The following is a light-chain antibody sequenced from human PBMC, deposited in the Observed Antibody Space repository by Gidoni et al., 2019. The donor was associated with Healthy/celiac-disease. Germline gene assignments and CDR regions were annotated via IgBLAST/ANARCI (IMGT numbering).Light chain of an antibody. CDR3: KQYNSYSRT. J-gene: IGKJ1*01. V-gene: IGKV1-5*03. Sequence: DIQMTQSPSTLSASVGDRVTITCRASQSISSWLAWYQQKPGKAPKLLIYKASSLESGVPSRLSGSGSGTEFTITISSMQHEDFATYYCKQYNSYSRTVXQXTKVEIK. CDR2: KAS. CDR1: QSISSW.